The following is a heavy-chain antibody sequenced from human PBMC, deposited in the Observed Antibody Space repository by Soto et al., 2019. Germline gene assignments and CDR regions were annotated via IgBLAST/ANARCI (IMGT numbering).Heavy chain of an antibody. CDR2: INPNSGGT. Sequence: ASVNVSCKASGYTFTGYYMHWVRQAPGQGLEWMGWINPNSGGTNYAQKFQGWVTMTRDTSISTAYMELSRLRSDDTAVYYWARDWSQNREYYFDYWGQGTLVTVS. CDR3: ARDWSQNREYYFDY. V-gene: IGHV1-2*04. CDR1: GYTFTGYY. D-gene: IGHD3-3*01. J-gene: IGHJ4*02.